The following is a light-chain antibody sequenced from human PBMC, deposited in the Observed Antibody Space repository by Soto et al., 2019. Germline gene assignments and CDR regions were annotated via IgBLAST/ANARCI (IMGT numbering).Light chain of an antibody. Sequence: EVVLTQSPATLSLSPGEGATLSCRASQSIGNYLAWYRQKPGQAPRLLIHATSNRATGIPARFSGRGSGTDFALTISSLEPEDFAVYYCRQRSTSHCTFGPGTKGDIK. CDR1: QSIGNY. CDR2: ATS. V-gene: IGKV3-11*01. J-gene: IGKJ3*01. CDR3: RQRSTSHCT.